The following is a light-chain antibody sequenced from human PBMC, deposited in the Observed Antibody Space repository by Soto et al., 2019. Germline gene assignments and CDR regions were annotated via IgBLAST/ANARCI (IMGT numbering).Light chain of an antibody. V-gene: IGKV3-20*01. J-gene: IGKJ1*01. CDR2: GAS. CDR1: QSVSNSY. CDR3: QQYGSSGT. Sequence: IMLTQCPGKMSIFSGETAPLSCRASQSVSNSYLAWYQQKPGQAPRLLIYGASNRATGIPDRFSGSGSGTDFTLTISRLEPEDFAVYYCQQYGSSGTFGQGTNVDI.